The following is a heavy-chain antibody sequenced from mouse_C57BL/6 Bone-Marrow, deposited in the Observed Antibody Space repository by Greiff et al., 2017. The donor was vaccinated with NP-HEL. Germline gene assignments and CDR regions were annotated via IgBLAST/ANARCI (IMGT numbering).Heavy chain of an antibody. D-gene: IGHD3-2*02. CDR1: GYSFTGYY. CDR3: ARRGSSGHYFDY. V-gene: IGHV1-42*01. Sequence: EVHLVESGPELVKPGASVKISCKASGYSFTGYYMNWVKQSPEKSLEWIGEINPSTGGTTYNQKFKAKATLTVDKSSSTAYMQLKSLTSEDSAVYYCARRGSSGHYFDYWGQGTTLTVSS. CDR2: INPSTGGT. J-gene: IGHJ2*01.